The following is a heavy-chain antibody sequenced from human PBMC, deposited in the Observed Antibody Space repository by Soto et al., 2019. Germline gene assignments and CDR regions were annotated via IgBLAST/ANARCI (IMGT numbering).Heavy chain of an antibody. CDR1: GISFSDHN. Sequence: EVQLVESGGGLVQPGGSLRLSCAASGISFSDHNVDWVRQAPGKGLEWVGRTRNKLNSYTTEYAASVKGRGTISRDESXXSLYLQMNSLDTDDTAVYYCARSQYFHGRGYYLVDWGQGTLVTVSS. J-gene: IGHJ4*02. V-gene: IGHV3-72*01. CDR2: TRNKLNSYTT. D-gene: IGHD3-22*01. CDR3: ARSQYFHGRGYYLVD.